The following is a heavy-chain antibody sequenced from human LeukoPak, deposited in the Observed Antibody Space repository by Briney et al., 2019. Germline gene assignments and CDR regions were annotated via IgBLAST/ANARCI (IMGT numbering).Heavy chain of an antibody. J-gene: IGHJ3*01. Sequence: PSETLSLTCTVSGDSLTSHFWSWIRQTPGKGLEWIGYVFHSGTTNYSPSLKSRVTISLDTSKKQFYLRLASVTAADTALYYCARRMATVTDAFDLWGRGTMVCVSS. V-gene: IGHV4-59*08. CDR3: ARRMATVTDAFDL. CDR1: GDSLTSHF. CDR2: VFHSGTT. D-gene: IGHD5-24*01.